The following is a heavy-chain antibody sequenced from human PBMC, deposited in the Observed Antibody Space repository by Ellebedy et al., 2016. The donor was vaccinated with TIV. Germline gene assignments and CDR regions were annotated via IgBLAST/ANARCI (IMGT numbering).Heavy chain of an antibody. Sequence: PGGSLRLSCAASGFTFSSYWMHWVRQAPGKGLVWVSRINSDGSSTSYADSVKGRFTISRDNSKITLYLQMSSLRAEDTAVYYCARDLTFGGVIAPPDVWGQGTTVTVSS. D-gene: IGHD3-16*02. CDR2: INSDGSST. CDR1: GFTFSSYW. J-gene: IGHJ6*02. V-gene: IGHV3-74*01. CDR3: ARDLTFGGVIAPPDV.